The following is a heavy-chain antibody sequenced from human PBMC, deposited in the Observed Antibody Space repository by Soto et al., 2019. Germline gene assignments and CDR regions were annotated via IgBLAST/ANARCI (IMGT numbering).Heavy chain of an antibody. V-gene: IGHV4-61*01. J-gene: IGHJ4*02. CDR3: ARLSGSYLDFDY. CDR1: GGSVSSGSYY. D-gene: IGHD1-26*01. Sequence: PSETLSLTCTVSGGSVSSGSYYWSWIRQPPGKGLEWIGYIYYSGSTNYNPSLKSRVTISVDTSKNQFSLKLSSVTAAATAVYYCARLSGSYLDFDYWGQGTLVTVSS. CDR2: IYYSGST.